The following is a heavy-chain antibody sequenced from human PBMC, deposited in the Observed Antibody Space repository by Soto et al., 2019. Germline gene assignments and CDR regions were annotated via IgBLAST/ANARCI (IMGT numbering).Heavy chain of an antibody. J-gene: IGHJ4*02. CDR3: ARGPPIVGNTTPLDS. D-gene: IGHD1-26*01. CDR1: GGSITNSNW. CDR2: IYHAGST. V-gene: IGHV4-4*02. Sequence: SETLYLTCTVSGGSITNSNWWSWVRLPPAKGLEWIGDIYHAGSTKYNPSLERRVTISVDTSNNQFALTLTSVTAADTAVYFCARGPPIVGNTTPLDSWGQGTLVTVS.